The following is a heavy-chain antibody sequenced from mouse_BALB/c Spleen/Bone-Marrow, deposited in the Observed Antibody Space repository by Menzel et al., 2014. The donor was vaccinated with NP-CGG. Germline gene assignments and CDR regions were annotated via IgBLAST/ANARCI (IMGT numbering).Heavy chain of an antibody. CDR3: TRSGPGFAY. CDR2: INPNNGGT. V-gene: IGHV1S81*02. J-gene: IGHJ3*01. Sequence: QVQLQQSGAELVKPGASVKLSCKASGYTFTNYFMYWGKQRPGQGLERIGEINPNNGGTNFNENFKSKATLTLDKSSSTAYMQLSSLTSEDSAVYYCTRSGPGFAYWGHGTLVTVSA. CDR1: GYTFTNYF.